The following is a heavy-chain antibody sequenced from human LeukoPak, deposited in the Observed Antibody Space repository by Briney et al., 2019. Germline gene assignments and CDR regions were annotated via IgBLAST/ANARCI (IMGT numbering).Heavy chain of an antibody. J-gene: IGHJ3*02. V-gene: IGHV1-8*01. CDR3: ASGVVPASDAFDI. CDR2: MNPNSGNT. D-gene: IGHD2-2*01. Sequence: ASVKVSCKASGYTFTTYDINRVRQATGQGLEWMGWMNPNSGNTDYAQKFQGRVTMTRNTSISTAYMELSSLRSEDTAVYYCASGVVPASDAFDIWGQGTMVTVSP. CDR1: GYTFTTYD.